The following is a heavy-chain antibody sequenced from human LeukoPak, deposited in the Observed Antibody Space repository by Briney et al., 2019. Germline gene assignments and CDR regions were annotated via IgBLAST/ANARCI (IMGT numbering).Heavy chain of an antibody. CDR1: GFTFSSYG. Sequence: GGSLRLSCAASGFTFSSYGMHWVRQAPGKRLGWVAVIWNDGSQKYYADSVKGRFTISRDNSKNTLYLQMNSLRAEDTAVYYCARDKGPYYFDQWGQGTLLTVSS. V-gene: IGHV3-33*01. CDR3: ARDKGPYYFDQ. CDR2: IWNDGSQK. J-gene: IGHJ4*02.